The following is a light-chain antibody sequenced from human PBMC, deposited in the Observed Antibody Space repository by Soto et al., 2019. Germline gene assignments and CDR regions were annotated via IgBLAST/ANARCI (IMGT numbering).Light chain of an antibody. CDR2: GAS. V-gene: IGKV3-20*01. Sequence: EIVLTQSPGTLSLSPGERATLSCRASQSVSSSYLAWYQQKPGQAPRLLIYGASSRATGIPDRFSGSGSGTDFTLTISRLEPEDFPVYYCQQYGSSPRFGPGTKVDIK. CDR3: QQYGSSPR. CDR1: QSVSSSY. J-gene: IGKJ3*01.